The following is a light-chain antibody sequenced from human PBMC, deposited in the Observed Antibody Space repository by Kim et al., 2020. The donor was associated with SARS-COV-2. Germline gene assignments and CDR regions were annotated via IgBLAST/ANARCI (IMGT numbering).Light chain of an antibody. Sequence: ASVGYRVTIPCRASQGIGNNLAWYQQKPGKAPNLLIYSASTLQSGVPSSFIGSGSGTEFTLTITSLQPEDFATYYCQQLNSYPRTFGQGTKVDIK. J-gene: IGKJ1*01. CDR1: QGIGNN. CDR3: QQLNSYPRT. CDR2: SAS. V-gene: IGKV1-9*01.